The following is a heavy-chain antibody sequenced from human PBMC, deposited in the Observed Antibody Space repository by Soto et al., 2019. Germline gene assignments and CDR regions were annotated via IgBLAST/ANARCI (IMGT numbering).Heavy chain of an antibody. CDR3: ARLTPPDYDILTGPTYYYYYGMDV. J-gene: IGHJ6*02. CDR2: ISAYNGNT. D-gene: IGHD3-9*01. CDR1: GYTFTSYG. Sequence: ASVKVSCEASGYTFTSYGISCVRQAPGQGLEWMGWISAYNGNTNYAQKLQGRVTMTTDTSTSTAYMELRSLRSDDTAVYYCARLTPPDYDILTGPTYYYYYGMDVWGQGTTVTVS. V-gene: IGHV1-18*01.